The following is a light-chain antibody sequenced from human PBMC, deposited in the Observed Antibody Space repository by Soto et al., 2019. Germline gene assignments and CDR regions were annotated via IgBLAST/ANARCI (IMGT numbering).Light chain of an antibody. CDR3: QQYNGYSL. J-gene: IGKJ1*01. CDR2: DAS. Sequence: DIQMTQSPSTLSASVGDRVTITCRASQSISGWLAWYQQKPGKAPKLLIYDASSLESGVPSRFSGIGYGTEFTLSISSLQPDDFATYYCQQYNGYSLFGQGTK. CDR1: QSISGW. V-gene: IGKV1-5*01.